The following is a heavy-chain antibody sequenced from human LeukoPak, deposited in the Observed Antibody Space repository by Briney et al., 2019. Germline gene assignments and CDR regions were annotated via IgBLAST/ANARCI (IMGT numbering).Heavy chain of an antibody. CDR1: GGSFSGYY. CDR2: VNHRGGT. CDR3: ARGSTDISVYYAVLDY. V-gene: IGHV4-34*01. D-gene: IGHD3-22*01. Sequence: SETLSLTCAVYGGSFSGYYWTWIRQSPGKGLEWIGEVNHRGGTNYNPSLKSRVTISVDTSKNQFSLKLSSVTAADTAVYYCARGSTDISVYYAVLDYWGQGTLVTVSS. J-gene: IGHJ4*02.